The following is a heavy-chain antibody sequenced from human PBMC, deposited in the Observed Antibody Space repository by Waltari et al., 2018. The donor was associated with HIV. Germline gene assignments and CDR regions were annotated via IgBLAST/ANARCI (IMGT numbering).Heavy chain of an antibody. CDR3: AKDLRELQTDSDAFEI. V-gene: IGHV3-30*02. CDR1: GFTFTNYG. D-gene: IGHD1-26*01. CDR2: IRYDENNK. J-gene: IGHJ3*02. Sequence: QVQVVESGGGVVQPGGSLRLSCAASGFTFTNYGIHWVRQAPGKGLEWVAFIRYDENNKLYADSVKGRFTMSRDSSKRTFYLQMNSLRTEDTAVYYCAKDLRELQTDSDAFEIWGQGTMVIVPS.